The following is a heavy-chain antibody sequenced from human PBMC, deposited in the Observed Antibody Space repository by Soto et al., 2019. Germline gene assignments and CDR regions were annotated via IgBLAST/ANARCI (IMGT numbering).Heavy chain of an antibody. CDR3: ARDVHCGDDSPQCACAL. D-gene: IGHD2-21*02. J-gene: IGHJ3*01. Sequence: QVQLVESGGGVVQPGRSLRLSCTASGFTFSNYGMHWVRQAPGKGLEWVAVIWYDGSNKYYADSVKGRFTISRDNSKNTLNLQMNSLRADDKAAYNCARDVHCGDDSPQCACALWGQGTMFTFSS. CDR2: IWYDGSNK. V-gene: IGHV3-33*01. CDR1: GFTFSNYG.